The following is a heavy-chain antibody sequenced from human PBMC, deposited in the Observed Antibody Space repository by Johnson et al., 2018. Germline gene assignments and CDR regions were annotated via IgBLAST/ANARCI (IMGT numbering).Heavy chain of an antibody. D-gene: IGHD5-24*01. V-gene: IGHV4-34*01. CDR2: INHSGST. J-gene: IGHJ6*03. CDR3: ARGARTRNGISPHYYYYCRDV. Sequence: QVQLQQWGAGLLKPSETLSLTCAVYGGSFSGYYWSWIRQPPGKGLEWIGEINHSGSTNYNPSLKSRVTISVDTSKNQFSLKLSSVTAADTAVYFCARGARTRNGISPHYYYYCRDVWGKGTTVTVSS. CDR1: GGSFSGYY.